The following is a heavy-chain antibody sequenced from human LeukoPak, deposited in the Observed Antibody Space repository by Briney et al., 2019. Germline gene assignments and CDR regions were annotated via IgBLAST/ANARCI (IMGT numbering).Heavy chain of an antibody. J-gene: IGHJ1*01. CDR2: ISSSGSTI. V-gene: IGHV3-11*01. CDR3: ARELSYYYDSSGYHFPFQH. D-gene: IGHD3-22*01. CDR1: GFTFSDYY. Sequence: GGSLRLSCAASGFTFSDYYMSWIRQAPGKGLEWVSYISSSGSTIYYADSVKGRFTISRDNAKNSLYLQMSSLRAEDTAVYYCARELSYYYDSSGYHFPFQHWGQGTLVTVSS.